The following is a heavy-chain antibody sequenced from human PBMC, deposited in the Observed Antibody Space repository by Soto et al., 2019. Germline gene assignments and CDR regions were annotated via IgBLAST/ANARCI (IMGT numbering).Heavy chain of an antibody. Sequence: SETLSLTCAVYGGSFSGYYWSWIRQPPGKGLEWIGEINHSGSTNYNPSLKSRVTISVDTSKNQFSLKLSSVTAADTAVYYCARSGIAARGAGYYYYYYGMDVWGQGTTVTVSS. J-gene: IGHJ6*02. CDR2: INHSGST. D-gene: IGHD6-6*01. CDR1: GGSFSGYY. V-gene: IGHV4-34*01. CDR3: ARSGIAARGAGYYYYYYGMDV.